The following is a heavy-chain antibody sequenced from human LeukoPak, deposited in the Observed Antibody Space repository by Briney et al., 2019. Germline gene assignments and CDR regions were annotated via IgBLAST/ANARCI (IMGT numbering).Heavy chain of an antibody. J-gene: IGHJ5*02. CDR3: AREGRIVVVVAAIRASWFDP. CDR2: INHSGST. CDR1: GGSFSGYY. Sequence: PSETLSLTCAVYGGSFSGYYWSWIRQPPGKGLEWIGEINHSGSTNYNPSLKSRVTISVDTSKNQFSLKLSSVTAADTAVYYCAREGRIVVVVAAIRASWFDPWGQGTLVTVSS. V-gene: IGHV4-34*01. D-gene: IGHD2-15*01.